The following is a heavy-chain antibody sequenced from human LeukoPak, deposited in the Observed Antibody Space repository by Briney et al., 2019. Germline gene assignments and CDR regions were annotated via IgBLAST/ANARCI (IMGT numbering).Heavy chain of an antibody. Sequence: ASVKVSCKDSGYTFTGYYMHWVRQAPGQGLEWMGWINPNSGGTNYAQKFQGRVTMTRDTSISTAYMELSRLRSDDTAVYYCARDLYVQTYYYYYMDVWGKGTTVTVSS. V-gene: IGHV1-2*02. D-gene: IGHD3-16*01. CDR3: ARDLYVQTYYYYYMDV. CDR1: GYTFTGYY. CDR2: INPNSGGT. J-gene: IGHJ6*03.